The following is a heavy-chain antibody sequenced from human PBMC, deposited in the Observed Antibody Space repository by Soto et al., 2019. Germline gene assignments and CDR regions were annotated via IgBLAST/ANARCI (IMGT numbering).Heavy chain of an antibody. Sequence: SQTLSLTCAISGDSVSSNSAAWNWIRQSPSRGLEWLGRTYYRSKWYNDYAVSVKSRITINPDTSKNQFSLQLNSVTPEDTAVYYCARDHLAYSRSWHWGSWLDPWGQGPLVAVSS. J-gene: IGHJ5*02. CDR2: TYYRSKWYN. V-gene: IGHV6-1*01. CDR3: ARDHLAYSRSWHWGSWLDP. CDR1: GDSVSSNSAA. D-gene: IGHD6-13*01.